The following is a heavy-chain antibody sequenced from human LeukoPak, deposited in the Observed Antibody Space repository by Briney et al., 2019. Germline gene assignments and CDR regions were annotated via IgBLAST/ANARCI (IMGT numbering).Heavy chain of an antibody. CDR3: ASNGRNSGSGLEPDC. J-gene: IGHJ4*02. Sequence: AGTLRLTGAASAFTVSAIYLGRYRQGPGKGRKWVSVAYSGGNTYYTDYVKGRFTISRDNSKNTLYIQMSSLRTEDTAVYYCASNGRNSGSGLEPDCWGQGTLVTV. CDR1: AFTVSAIY. V-gene: IGHV3-66*02. CDR2: AYSGGNT. D-gene: IGHD1-26*01.